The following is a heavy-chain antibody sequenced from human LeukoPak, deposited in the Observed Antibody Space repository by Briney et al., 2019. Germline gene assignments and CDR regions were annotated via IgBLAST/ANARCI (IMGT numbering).Heavy chain of an antibody. J-gene: IGHJ5*02. CDR3: ARDKGDYSDYNWFDP. CDR2: INPSGGST. V-gene: IGHV1-46*01. CDR1: GYTFTSYY. Sequence: ASVKVSCKGSGYTFTSYYMHWVRQAPGQGLEWMGIINPSGGSTSYAQKFQGRLTMTRDTSTSTVYMELTSLRSEDTAVYYCARDKGDYSDYNWFDPWGQGTLVTVSS. D-gene: IGHD4-11*01.